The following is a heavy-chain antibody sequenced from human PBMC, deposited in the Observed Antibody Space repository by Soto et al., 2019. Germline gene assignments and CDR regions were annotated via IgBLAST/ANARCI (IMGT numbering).Heavy chain of an antibody. V-gene: IGHV1-2*02. D-gene: IGHD2-2*01. CDR2: INPNSGGT. CDR1: GYTFTGYY. Sequence: QVQLVQSGAEVKKPGASVKVSCKASGYTFTGYYMHWVRQAPGQGLEWMGWINPNSGGTNYAQKVQGRVTMTRDTSISTAYMELSRLRSDDKAVYYCARDFTEYQLLSFDYWGQGTLVTVSS. J-gene: IGHJ4*02. CDR3: ARDFTEYQLLSFDY.